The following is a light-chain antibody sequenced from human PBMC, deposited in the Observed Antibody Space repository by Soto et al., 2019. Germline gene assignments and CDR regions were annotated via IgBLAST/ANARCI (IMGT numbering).Light chain of an antibody. CDR1: QSISSW. CDR2: KAS. Sequence: DIQMTQSPSTLSASVVDRVTITFRASQSISSWLAWYQQKPGKAPKLLIYKASSLESGVPSRFSGSGSGTEFTLTISSLQPDDFATYYCQQYNSYSWTFGQGTKVDIK. J-gene: IGKJ1*01. V-gene: IGKV1-5*03. CDR3: QQYNSYSWT.